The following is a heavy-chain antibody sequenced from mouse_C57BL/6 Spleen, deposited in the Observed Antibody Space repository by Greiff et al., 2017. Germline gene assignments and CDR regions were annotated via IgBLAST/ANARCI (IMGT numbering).Heavy chain of an antibody. D-gene: IGHD1-1*01. V-gene: IGHV1-61*01. Sequence: VQLQQPGAELVRPGSSVKLSCKASGYTFTSYWMDWVKQRPGQGLEWIGNIYPSDSETHYNQKFKDKATLTVDKSSSTAYMQLSSLTSEDSAVYYCARSFITTVVATRYAMDYWGQGTSVTVSS. CDR3: ARSFITTVVATRYAMDY. CDR2: IYPSDSET. J-gene: IGHJ4*01. CDR1: GYTFTSYW.